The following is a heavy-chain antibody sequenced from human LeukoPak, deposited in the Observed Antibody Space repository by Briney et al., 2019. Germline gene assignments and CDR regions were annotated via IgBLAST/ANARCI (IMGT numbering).Heavy chain of an antibody. CDR1: GFTFSSYE. Sequence: GGSLRLSCAASGFTFSSYEMNWVRQAPGKGLEWVSYISSSGSTIYYADSVKGRFTISRDNAKNSLYLKMNSLRAEDTAVYYCARDRTVTTRSYYYYYYGMDVWGQGTTVTVSS. D-gene: IGHD4-17*01. CDR3: ARDRTVTTRSYYYYYYGMDV. J-gene: IGHJ6*02. CDR2: ISSSGSTI. V-gene: IGHV3-48*03.